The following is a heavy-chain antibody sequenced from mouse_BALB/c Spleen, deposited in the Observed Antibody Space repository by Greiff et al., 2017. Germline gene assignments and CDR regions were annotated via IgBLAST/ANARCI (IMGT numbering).Heavy chain of an antibody. D-gene: IGHD2-14*01. Sequence: VQLQQSGPGLVQPSQSLSITCTVSGFSLTSYGVHWVRQSPGKGLEWLGVIWSGGSTDYNAAFISRLSISKDNSKSQVFFKMNSLQANDTAIYYCARKFSYRYDRDLYAMDYWGQGTSVTVSS. CDR3: ARKFSYRYDRDLYAMDY. CDR1: GFSLTSYG. CDR2: IWSGGST. V-gene: IGHV2-2*02. J-gene: IGHJ4*01.